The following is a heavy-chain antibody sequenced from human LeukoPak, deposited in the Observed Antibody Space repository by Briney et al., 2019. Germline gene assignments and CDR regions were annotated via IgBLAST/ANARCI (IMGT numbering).Heavy chain of an antibody. CDR2: TYYRSKWSN. V-gene: IGHV6-1*01. CDR1: GDSVSSNRAA. Sequence: QTLSLTCAISGDSVSSNRAAWNWIRQSPSRGLEWLGRTYYRSKWSNDYAVSVESRIIINPDTSKNQFSLQLSSVTPEDTAVYYCARDSVAGSSVAAFDSWGQGTVVTVSS. CDR3: ARDSVAGSSVAAFDS. D-gene: IGHD6-19*01. J-gene: IGHJ3*02.